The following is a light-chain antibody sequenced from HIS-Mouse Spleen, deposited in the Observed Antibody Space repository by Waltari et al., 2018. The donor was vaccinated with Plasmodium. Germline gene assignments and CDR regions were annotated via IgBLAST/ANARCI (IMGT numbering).Light chain of an antibody. J-gene: IGKJ3*01. Sequence: DIQMTQSPSPLSASVGDRVPITCQASQDISNYLNWYQQKPGKAPKLLIYDASNLETGVPSRFSGSGSGTDFTFTISSLQPEDIATYYCQQYDNLPPLFTFGPGTKVDIK. V-gene: IGKV1-33*01. CDR3: QQYDNLPPLFT. CDR2: DAS. CDR1: QDISNY.